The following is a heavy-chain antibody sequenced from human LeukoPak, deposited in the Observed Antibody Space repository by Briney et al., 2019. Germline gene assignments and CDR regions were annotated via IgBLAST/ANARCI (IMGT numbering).Heavy chain of an antibody. V-gene: IGHV4-59*08. D-gene: IGHD3-22*01. J-gene: IGHJ4*02. CDR3: ARLRNKYDTSGYYPFDY. Sequence: SETLSLTCTVSGGSISGYYWSWIRQPPGKGLEWIGYIYYSGGTNYSPSLKSRVTILVDTSKNQFSLKLSSVTAADTAVYHCARLRNKYDTSGYYPFDYWGQGTLVTVSS. CDR1: GGSISGYY. CDR2: IYYSGGT.